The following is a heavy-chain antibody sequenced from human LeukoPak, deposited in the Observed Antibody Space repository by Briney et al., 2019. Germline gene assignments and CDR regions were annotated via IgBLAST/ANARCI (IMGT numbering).Heavy chain of an antibody. CDR3: ARSFGSGYYYLFDY. J-gene: IGHJ4*02. Sequence: ASVKVSCKASGYTFTSYDINWVRQATGQGLEWMGWMNPNSGNTGYAQKFQGRVTMTRNTSISTAYMELSSLRSEDTAVYYCARSFGSGYYYLFDYWGQGTPVTVSS. CDR1: GYTFTSYD. D-gene: IGHD3-22*01. V-gene: IGHV1-8*01. CDR2: MNPNSGNT.